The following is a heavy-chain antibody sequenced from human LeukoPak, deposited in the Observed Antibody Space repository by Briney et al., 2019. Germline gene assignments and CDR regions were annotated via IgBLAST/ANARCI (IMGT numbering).Heavy chain of an antibody. CDR3: ARDIGHEYFDY. V-gene: IGHV1-18*01. CDR2: ISPYNGNT. J-gene: IGHJ4*02. CDR1: GYTFINYG. D-gene: IGHD2-15*01. Sequence: GASVKVSCKASGYTFINYGITWVRQAPGQGLEWMGWISPYNGNTKYLQKLQGRVTLTTDTSTNTAYMEVRSLRSDDTAVYYCARDIGHEYFDYWGQGTLVTVSS.